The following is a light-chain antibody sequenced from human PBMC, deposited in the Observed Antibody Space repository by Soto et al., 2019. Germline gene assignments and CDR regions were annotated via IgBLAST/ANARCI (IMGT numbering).Light chain of an antibody. CDR3: QQSYTSPVT. CDR2: GAS. CDR1: QSISTY. V-gene: IGKV1-39*01. J-gene: IGKJ4*01. Sequence: DIQMTQSPSSLSVSIGDRVTITCRASQSISTYLNWYEQKPGKAPNLLIYGASTLQSGVPSRFSCGGSGTYFNPTTSVLQPEDFGSYYWQQSYTSPVTFVGGTKVEIK.